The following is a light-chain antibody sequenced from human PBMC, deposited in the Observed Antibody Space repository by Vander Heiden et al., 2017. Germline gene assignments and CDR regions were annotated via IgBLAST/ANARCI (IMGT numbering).Light chain of an antibody. CDR2: QDS. CDR3: QAWDSSSVV. V-gene: IGLV3-1*01. CDR1: KLGDKY. Sequence: SYVLTQPPSVSVSPGMTASITCSGDKLGDKYACWYQQKPGQSPVLVIYQDSKRPSGIPERFSGSNSGNTATLTISGTQAMDEADYYCQAWDSSSVVFGGGTKL. J-gene: IGLJ2*01.